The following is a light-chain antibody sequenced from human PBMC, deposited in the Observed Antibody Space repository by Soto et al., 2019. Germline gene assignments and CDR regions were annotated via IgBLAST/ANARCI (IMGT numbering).Light chain of an antibody. CDR2: DTS. J-gene: IGKJ1*01. CDR3: QQYGTSPQT. Sequence: EIVLTQSPGTLSLSPGERATLSCRASQSVTSNYLAWYQQKPGRAPGLLIYDTSTRASGVPDRFSGSGSGTEFTLTISRLEPEDFAVYYCQQYGTSPQTFGQGTKVDFK. V-gene: IGKV3-20*01. CDR1: QSVTSNY.